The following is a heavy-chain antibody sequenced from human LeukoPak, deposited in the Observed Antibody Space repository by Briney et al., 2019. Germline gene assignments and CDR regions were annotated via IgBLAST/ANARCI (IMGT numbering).Heavy chain of an antibody. CDR1: GGSISSYY. J-gene: IGHJ4*02. V-gene: IGHV4-4*09. CDR2: IYTSGST. D-gene: IGHD1-26*01. CDR3: AGGEWELYS. Sequence: SETLSLTCTVSGGSISSYYWSWIRQLPGKGLEWIGYIYTSGSTNYNPSLKSRVTISVDTSKNQFSLKLSSVTAADTAVYYCAGGEWELYSWGQGTLVTVSS.